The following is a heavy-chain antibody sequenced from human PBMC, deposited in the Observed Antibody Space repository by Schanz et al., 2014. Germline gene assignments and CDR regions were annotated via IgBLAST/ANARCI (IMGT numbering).Heavy chain of an antibody. J-gene: IGHJ4*02. CDR3: ARDKGGYYPFDY. Sequence: QVLLVESGGGLVKPGGSLRLSCSASGFTFSDSFMSWIRQTPGKGLEWLSYISSSGNIIHYADSVKGRFTISRDNAKNSLYLQMTGLRAEDTAVYYCARDKGGYYPFDYWGQGTLVTVSS. CDR1: GFTFSDSF. CDR2: ISSSGNII. D-gene: IGHD3-3*01. V-gene: IGHV3-11*04.